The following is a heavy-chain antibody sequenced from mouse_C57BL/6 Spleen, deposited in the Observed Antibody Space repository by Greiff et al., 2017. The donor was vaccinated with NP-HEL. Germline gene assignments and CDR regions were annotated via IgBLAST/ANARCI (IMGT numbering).Heavy chain of an antibody. CDR1: GYSITSGYY. Sequence: EVQVVESGPGLVKPSQSLSLTCSVTGYSITSGYYWNWIRQFPGNKLEWMGYISYDGSNNYNPSLKNRISITRDTSKNQFFLKLNSVTTEDTATYYCARSEGYGSSAWFAYWGQGTLVTVSA. V-gene: IGHV3-6*01. CDR3: ARSEGYGSSAWFAY. D-gene: IGHD1-1*01. J-gene: IGHJ3*01. CDR2: ISYDGSN.